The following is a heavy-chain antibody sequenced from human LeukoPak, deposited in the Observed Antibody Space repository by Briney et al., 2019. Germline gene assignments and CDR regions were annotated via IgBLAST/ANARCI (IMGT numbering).Heavy chain of an antibody. J-gene: IGHJ4*02. D-gene: IGHD2-15*01. CDR1: GFTFSSYW. V-gene: IGHV3-74*01. CDR2: INPDGSST. CDR3: VRYGSFSH. Sequence: PGGSLRLSCVASGFTFSSYWMHWVRQGPGKGLVWVSLINPDGSSTNYADSVKGRFTISRDNAKNTVYLPMNSLRPEDTAVYYCVRYGSFSHWGQGTLVTVSS.